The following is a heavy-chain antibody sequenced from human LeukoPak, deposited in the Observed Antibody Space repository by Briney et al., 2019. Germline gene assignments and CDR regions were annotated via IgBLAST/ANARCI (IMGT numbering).Heavy chain of an antibody. J-gene: IGHJ5*02. CDR2: IRSKANSYAT. CDR3: TRHAMTTVTTSWFDP. CDR1: GFTFSGSA. Sequence: GGSLRLSCAASGFTFSGSAMHWVRQASGKGLEWVGRIRSKANSYATAYAASVKGRFTISRDDSKNTAYLQMNSLKTEDTDVYYCTRHAMTTVTTSWFDPWGQGTLVTVSS. V-gene: IGHV3-73*01. D-gene: IGHD4-17*01.